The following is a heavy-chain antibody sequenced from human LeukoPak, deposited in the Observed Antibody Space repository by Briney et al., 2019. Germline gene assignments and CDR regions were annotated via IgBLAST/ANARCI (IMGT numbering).Heavy chain of an antibody. D-gene: IGHD6-13*01. CDR2: INSDGSST. CDR3: ARAASIGTVDY. Sequence: GGSLRLSCAASGFTFSSYWMHWVRQAPGKGLVWVSRINSDGSSTSYADSVKGRFTISRDNAKNSLSLQMNSLRAEDTALYYCARAASIGTVDYWGQGTLVTVSS. V-gene: IGHV3-74*01. CDR1: GFTFSSYW. J-gene: IGHJ4*02.